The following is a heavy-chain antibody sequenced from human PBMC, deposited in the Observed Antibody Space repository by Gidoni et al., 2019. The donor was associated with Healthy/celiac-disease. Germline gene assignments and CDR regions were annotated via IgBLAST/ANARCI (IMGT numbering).Heavy chain of an antibody. D-gene: IGHD6-13*01. J-gene: IGHJ5*02. Sequence: QVQLQESGPGLVKPSETLSLTCTVSGGSVSSGSYYWSWIRQPPGKGLEWIGYIYYSGSTNYNPSLKSRVTISVDTSKNQFSLKLSSVTAADTAVYYCAREPGPRSSSWYGENWFDPWGQGTLVTVSS. CDR3: AREPGPRSSSWYGENWFDP. CDR1: GGSVSSGSYY. V-gene: IGHV4-61*01. CDR2: IYYSGST.